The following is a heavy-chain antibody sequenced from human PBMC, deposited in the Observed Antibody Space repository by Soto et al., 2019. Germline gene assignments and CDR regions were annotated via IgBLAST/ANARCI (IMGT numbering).Heavy chain of an antibody. Sequence: GEALKVCCKGSGYSFTSYWISWVRQMPGKGLEWMGRIDPSDSYTNYSPSFQGHVTISADKSISTAYLQWSSLKASDTAMYYCARNPSSGWILVDPWRQGTLVTVSS. J-gene: IGHJ5*02. CDR1: GYSFTSYW. CDR3: ARNPSSGWILVDP. D-gene: IGHD6-19*01. V-gene: IGHV5-10-1*01. CDR2: IDPSDSYT.